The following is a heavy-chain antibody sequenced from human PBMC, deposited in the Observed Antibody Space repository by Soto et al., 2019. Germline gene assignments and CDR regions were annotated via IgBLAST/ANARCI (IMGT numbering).Heavy chain of an antibody. CDR2: ISAYNGNT. J-gene: IGHJ4*02. V-gene: IGHV1-18*01. Sequence: QVQLVQSGAEVKKPGASVKVSCKTSGYTFTSYHISWVRQAPGQGLEWMGWISAYNGNTNYAQKLQGRVTMTTDTSTSTASLELRSLRSVETAVYYCARDGPPPDYWGQGTLVTVSS. CDR3: ARDGPPPDY. CDR1: GYTFTSYH.